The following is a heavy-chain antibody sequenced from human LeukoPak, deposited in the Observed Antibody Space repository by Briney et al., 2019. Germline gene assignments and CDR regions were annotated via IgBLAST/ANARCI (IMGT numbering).Heavy chain of an antibody. J-gene: IGHJ3*02. CDR3: ARWPPDPTNDAFDI. D-gene: IGHD2-8*01. V-gene: IGHV4-4*07. CDR1: GDSINSNY. CDR2: IYTSGST. Sequence: PSETLSLTCTVSGDSINSNYWSWIRQPAGKGLEWIGRIYTSGSTNYNPSLKSRVTMSVDTSKNQFSLKLSSVTAADTAVYYCARWPPDPTNDAFDIWGQGTMVTVSS.